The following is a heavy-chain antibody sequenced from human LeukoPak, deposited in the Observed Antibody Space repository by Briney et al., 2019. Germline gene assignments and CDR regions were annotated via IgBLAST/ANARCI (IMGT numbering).Heavy chain of an antibody. CDR1: GFTVSSNY. J-gene: IGHJ4*02. Sequence: GGSLRLSCAASGFTVSSNYMSWVRQAPGKGLEWVSVIYSGGSTYYADSVKGRFTISRDNSKNTLYLQMNSLRAEDTAVYYCARGGVGEIQLWTNYFDYWGQGTLVTVSS. CDR3: ARGGVGEIQLWTNYFDY. D-gene: IGHD5-18*01. CDR2: IYSGGST. V-gene: IGHV3-66*01.